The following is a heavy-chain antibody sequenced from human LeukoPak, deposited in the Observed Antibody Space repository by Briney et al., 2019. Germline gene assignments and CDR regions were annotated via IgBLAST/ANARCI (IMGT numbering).Heavy chain of an antibody. CDR2: FHNSRTT. D-gene: IGHD3-22*01. J-gene: IGHJ3*02. CDR3: ARFFLGITMIVVADDAFDI. CDR1: GGSISRYY. Sequence: PSETLSLTCTVAGGSISRYYWTWIRQPPGQGLDWIGYFHNSRTTSYNPSLTGRVTISVDTAMDQFSLKLNSVTAADTAVYYCARFFLGITMIVVADDAFDIWGQGTMVTVSS. V-gene: IGHV4-59*01.